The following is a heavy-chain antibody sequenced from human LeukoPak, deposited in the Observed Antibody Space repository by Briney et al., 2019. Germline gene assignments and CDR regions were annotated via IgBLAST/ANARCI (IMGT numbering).Heavy chain of an antibody. CDR1: GYTFTGYY. J-gene: IGHJ6*02. CDR3: ARVGSVRISYYYYGMDV. CDR2: INPNSGGT. D-gene: IGHD2-15*01. Sequence: ASVKVSCKASGYTFTGYYMHWVRQAPGQGLEWMGWINPNSGGTNYAQKFQGRVTMTRDTSISTAYMELSRLRSDDTAVYYCARVGSVRISYYYYGMDVWGQGTTVTVSS. V-gene: IGHV1-2*02.